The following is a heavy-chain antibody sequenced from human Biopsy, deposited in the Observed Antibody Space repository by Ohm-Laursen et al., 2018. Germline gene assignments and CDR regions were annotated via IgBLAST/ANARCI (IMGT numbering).Heavy chain of an antibody. Sequence: SETLSLTCTVSGGSISSGGSYWSWIRQRPGKGLEWIGCIFNSANTYYNPSLKNLITISGDTSKNQFSLKLNSVTAADTAVYYCARGDYFDSNGYFWFDPWGQGTLVTVSP. CDR1: GGSISSGGSY. V-gene: IGHV4-31*01. J-gene: IGHJ5*02. CDR2: IFNSANT. D-gene: IGHD3-22*01. CDR3: ARGDYFDSNGYFWFDP.